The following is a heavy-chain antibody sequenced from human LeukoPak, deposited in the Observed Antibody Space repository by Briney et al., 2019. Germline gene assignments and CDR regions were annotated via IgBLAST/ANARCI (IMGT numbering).Heavy chain of an antibody. D-gene: IGHD6-13*01. V-gene: IGHV1-18*01. J-gene: IGHJ4*02. Sequence: GASVKVSCKASGYTFTSYGISWVRQAPGQGLEWMGWISAYNGNTNYAQKLQDRVTMTTDTSTSTAYMELRSLRSDDTAVYYCARFSLSFSSSWHCYLDYWGQGTLVTVPS. CDR3: ARFSLSFSSSWHCYLDY. CDR2: ISAYNGNT. CDR1: GYTFTSYG.